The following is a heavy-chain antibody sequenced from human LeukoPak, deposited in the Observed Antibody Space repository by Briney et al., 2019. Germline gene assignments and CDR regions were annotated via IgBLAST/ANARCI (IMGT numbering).Heavy chain of an antibody. CDR2: IYYSGST. V-gene: IGHV4-59*01. CDR1: GGSISSYY. CDR3: AGALVVVSDAFDI. J-gene: IGHJ3*02. D-gene: IGHD3-22*01. Sequence: SETLSLTCTVSGGSISSYYWSWIRQPPGKGLEWIGYIYYSGSTNYNPSLKSRGTISVDTSKNQFSLKLSSVTAADTAVYYCAGALVVVSDAFDIWGQGTMVTVSS.